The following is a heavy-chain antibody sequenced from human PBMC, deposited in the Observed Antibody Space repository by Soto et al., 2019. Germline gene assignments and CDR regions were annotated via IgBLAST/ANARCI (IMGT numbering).Heavy chain of an antibody. J-gene: IGHJ4*02. Sequence: PSETLSLTCTVSGGSASSTSYYWDWIRQPPGKGLEWIGSIYYSGSNFYNPFLKSRVIISVDTSKNQFSLNLTSVSAADTAVYYCAILSQFYDILTGYLDYYFDSWGQGTLVTVSS. CDR1: GGSASSTSYY. CDR3: AILSQFYDILTGYLDYYFDS. V-gene: IGHV4-39*01. CDR2: IYYSGSN. D-gene: IGHD3-9*01.